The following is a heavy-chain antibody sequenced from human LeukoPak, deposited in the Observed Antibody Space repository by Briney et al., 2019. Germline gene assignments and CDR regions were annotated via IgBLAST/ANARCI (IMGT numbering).Heavy chain of an antibody. D-gene: IGHD5-12*01. CDR1: GFTFSSYE. Sequence: SGGSLRLSCAASGFTFSSYEMNWVRQAPGKGLEWVSYISSSGSTIYYVDSVKGRFTISRDNAKNSLYLQMNSLRAEDTAVYYCARAPRGSLRYAFDIWGQWTMVTVSS. J-gene: IGHJ3*02. V-gene: IGHV3-48*03. CDR2: ISSSGSTI. CDR3: ARAPRGSLRYAFDI.